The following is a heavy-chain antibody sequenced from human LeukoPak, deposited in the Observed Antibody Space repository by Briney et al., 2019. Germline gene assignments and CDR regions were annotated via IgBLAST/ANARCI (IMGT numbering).Heavy chain of an antibody. D-gene: IGHD2-2*01. CDR1: GYTFTGYY. J-gene: IGHJ5*02. CDR3: ARDGYCSSTSCLSWFDP. Sequence: ASVKVSCKASGYTFTGYYMHWVRQAPGHGLEWMGWINPNSGGTNYAQKFQGRVTMTRDTSISTAYMELSRLRSDDTAVYCCARDGYCSSTSCLSWFDPWGQGTLVTVSS. V-gene: IGHV1-2*02. CDR2: INPNSGGT.